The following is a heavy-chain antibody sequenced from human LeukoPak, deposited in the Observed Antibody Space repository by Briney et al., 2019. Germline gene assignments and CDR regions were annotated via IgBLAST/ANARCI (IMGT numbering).Heavy chain of an antibody. CDR1: GFTFSSYA. J-gene: IGHJ5*02. Sequence: GGSLRLSCAASGFTFSSYAMHWVRQAPGKGLEWVAVISYDGSNKYYADSVKGRFTISRDNSKNTLYLQMNSLRAEDTAVYYCARERTAARFLLWFDPWGQGTLVTVSS. CDR3: ARERTAARFLLWFDP. CDR2: ISYDGSNK. V-gene: IGHV3-30-3*01. D-gene: IGHD6-6*01.